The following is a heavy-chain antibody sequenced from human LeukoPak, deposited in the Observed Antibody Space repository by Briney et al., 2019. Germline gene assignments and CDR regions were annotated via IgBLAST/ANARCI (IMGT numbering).Heavy chain of an antibody. CDR1: GGSISSSSYY. V-gene: IGHV4-39*01. CDR3: ARRNDFWSGYYLDY. CDR2: IYHSGST. Sequence: SETLSLTCTVSGGSISSSSYYWGWIRQPPGKGLEWIGSIYHSGSTYYNPPLKSRVTISVDTSKNQFSLKLSSVIAADTAVYYCARRNDFWSGYYLDYWGQGTLVTVSS. D-gene: IGHD3-3*01. J-gene: IGHJ4*02.